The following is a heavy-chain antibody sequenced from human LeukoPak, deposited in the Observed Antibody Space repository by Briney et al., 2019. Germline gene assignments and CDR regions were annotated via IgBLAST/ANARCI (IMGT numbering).Heavy chain of an antibody. CDR3: ASETYYYGSGSYYKGQF. J-gene: IGHJ4*02. Sequence: GGSLRLSCAASGFTFNSYSMGRVRQAPGQGLEWVSAVSGSAYSKYYADSVKGRFTISRDNSKNTLYLQMNSLRAEDTAVYYCASETYYYGSGSYYKGQFWGQGTLVAVSS. V-gene: IGHV3-23*01. D-gene: IGHD3-10*01. CDR2: VSGSAYSK. CDR1: GFTFNSYS.